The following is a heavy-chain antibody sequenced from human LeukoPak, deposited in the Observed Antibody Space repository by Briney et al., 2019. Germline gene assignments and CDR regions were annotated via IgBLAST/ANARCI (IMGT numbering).Heavy chain of an antibody. CDR1: GGSISSSPSY. D-gene: IGHD3-10*01. J-gene: IGHJ4*02. CDR2: IYYSGYT. V-gene: IGHV4-39*01. Sequence: SETLSLTCTVYGGSISSSPSYWGWIRQPPGKGLEWIGNIYYSGYTYYNPSLTNRVTMSVDTSKSQFSLKLSSVTAADTAVYYCARADYYGSGTGIDYWGQGTLVTVSS. CDR3: ARADYYGSGTGIDY.